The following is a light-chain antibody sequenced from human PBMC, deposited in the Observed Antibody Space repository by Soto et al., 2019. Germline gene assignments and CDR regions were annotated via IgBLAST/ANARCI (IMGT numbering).Light chain of an antibody. J-gene: IGKJ4*01. V-gene: IGKV3-11*01. CDR2: DAS. CDR3: QQYGSSLGVT. CDR1: QSVSTY. Sequence: EIVLTQSPATLSLSPGERATLSCRASQSVSTYLAWYQQKPGQAPRLLIYDASNRATGIPARFSGSGSGTDFTLTISSLEPEDFAVYYCQQYGSSLGVTFGGGTKVEIK.